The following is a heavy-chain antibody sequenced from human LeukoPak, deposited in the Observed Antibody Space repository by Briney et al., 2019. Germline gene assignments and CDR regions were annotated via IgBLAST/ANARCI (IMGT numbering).Heavy chain of an antibody. CDR3: ARRYGSGSYYFDY. D-gene: IGHD3-10*01. V-gene: IGHV4-34*01. J-gene: IGHJ4*02. CDR1: GGSFSGYY. Sequence: PSETLSLTCAVYGGSFSGYYWSWIRQPPGKGLEWIGEINHSGSTYYNPSLKSRVTISVDTSKNQFSLKLRSVSATDTAVYYCARRYGSGSYYFDYWGQGTLVTVSS. CDR2: INHSGST.